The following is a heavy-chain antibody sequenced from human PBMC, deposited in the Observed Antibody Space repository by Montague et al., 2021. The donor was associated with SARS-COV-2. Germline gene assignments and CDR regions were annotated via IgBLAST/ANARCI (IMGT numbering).Heavy chain of an antibody. CDR3: ARLRDSGAYGAPGAY. D-gene: IGHD3-22*01. Sequence: SLRLSCAASGFIFDDYGMNWVRQAPGKGLGWVSSINWNGDTTRYADSVRGRFIMSRDNARRSLYLHINSLRADDTAFYYCARLRDSGAYGAPGAYWGQGTLVTVSS. J-gene: IGHJ4*02. CDR1: GFIFDDYG. CDR2: INWNGDTT. V-gene: IGHV3-20*04.